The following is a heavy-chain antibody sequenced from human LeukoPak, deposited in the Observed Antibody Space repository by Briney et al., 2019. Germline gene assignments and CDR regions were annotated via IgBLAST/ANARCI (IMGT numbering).Heavy chain of an antibody. Sequence: PSETLSLTCTVSGGSISSYYWSWIRQPPGKGLGWIGYIYYSGSTNYNPSLKSRVTISLDTSKNQFSLKLSSVTAADTAVYYCARVPDFSSTSPGGMDVWGQGTTVTVSS. D-gene: IGHD2-2*01. J-gene: IGHJ6*02. CDR2: IYYSGST. CDR3: ARVPDFSSTSPGGMDV. CDR1: GGSISSYY. V-gene: IGHV4-59*12.